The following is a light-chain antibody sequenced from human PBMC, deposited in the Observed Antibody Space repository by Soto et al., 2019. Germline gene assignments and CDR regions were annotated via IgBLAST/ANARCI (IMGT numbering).Light chain of an antibody. CDR2: EVT. V-gene: IGLV2-14*01. CDR1: SSDVGGYNY. CDR3: NSYTSSSSVI. J-gene: IGLJ2*01. Sequence: SVLTQPASVSGSPGQSITISCSGTSSDVGGYNYVSWYQQHPGKAPKLMIYEVTNRPSGVSDRFSGSKSGNTASLTISGLQAEDEADYYCNSYTSSSSVIFGGGTKVTVL.